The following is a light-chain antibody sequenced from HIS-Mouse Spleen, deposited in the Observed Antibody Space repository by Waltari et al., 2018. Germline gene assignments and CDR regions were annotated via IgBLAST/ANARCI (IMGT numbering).Light chain of an antibody. J-gene: IGLJ2*01. V-gene: IGLV2-11*01. CDR2: DVR. CDR1: SSDVGGYNY. Sequence: QSALTQPRSVSGSPGQSVTISCTGTSSDVGGYNYVSWYQQHPGKAPKLMIYDVRKRPSGVPDRVSGSKAGNTASLTISGLQAEDEADYYCCSYAGSYTVVFGGGTKLTVL. CDR3: CSYAGSYTVV.